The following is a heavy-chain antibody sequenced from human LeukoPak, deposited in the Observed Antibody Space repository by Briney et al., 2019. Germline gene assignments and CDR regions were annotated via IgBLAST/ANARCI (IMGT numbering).Heavy chain of an antibody. Sequence: GGSLRLSCAASGFTFSSYAMSWVRQAPGKGLEWVGRIKSKTDGGTTDYAAPVKGRFTISRDDSKNTLYLQMNSLKTEDTAVYYRTTGHYNWNDVDYWGQGTLVTVSS. CDR3: TTGHYNWNDVDY. V-gene: IGHV3-15*01. CDR2: IKSKTDGGTT. D-gene: IGHD1-1*01. CDR1: GFTFSSYA. J-gene: IGHJ4*02.